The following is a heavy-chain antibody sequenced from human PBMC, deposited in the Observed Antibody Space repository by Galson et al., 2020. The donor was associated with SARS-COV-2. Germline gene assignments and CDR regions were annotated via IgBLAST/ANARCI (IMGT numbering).Heavy chain of an antibody. CDR1: GFTFSSYG. D-gene: IGHD2-2*01. V-gene: IGHV3-30*18. Sequence: GGSLRLSCAASGFTFSSYGMHWVRQAPATGLEWVAVISYDGRNKYYADSVKGRFTISRDNSKNTLYLQMNSLRAEDTAVYYCAKEGIDCSSTSCYEGWVYYYYGMDVWGQGTTVTVSS. CDR2: ISYDGRNK. CDR3: AKEGIDCSSTSCYEGWVYYYYGMDV. J-gene: IGHJ6*02.